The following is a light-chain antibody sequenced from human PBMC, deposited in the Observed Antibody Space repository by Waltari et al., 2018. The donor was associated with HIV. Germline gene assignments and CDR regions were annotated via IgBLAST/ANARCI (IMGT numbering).Light chain of an antibody. Sequence: QSALTQPPSASGSPGQSVTLSCTGTSSDVGGYNYVPWHQQHPGKAPKLRIYDVIKRPSWVPDRFSGSKSGNTASLTVSGLQPEDEADYYCSSHAGSKVVFGGGTRLTVL. V-gene: IGLV2-8*01. J-gene: IGLJ2*01. CDR2: DVI. CDR3: SSHAGSKVV. CDR1: SSDVGGYNY.